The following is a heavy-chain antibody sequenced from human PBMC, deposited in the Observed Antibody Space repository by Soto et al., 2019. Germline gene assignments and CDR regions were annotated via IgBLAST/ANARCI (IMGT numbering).Heavy chain of an antibody. Sequence: ASVKVSCKASGYTFTNYGITWVRQAPGQGLEWMGWISNYNGKTNYAQILQGRVTMTTDTSTRTAYMELTSLRSDDTATYYCARVQNYDILTGSLHSIDVWGQGTTVTVSS. CDR1: GYTFTNYG. CDR2: ISNYNGKT. V-gene: IGHV1-18*01. J-gene: IGHJ6*02. CDR3: ARVQNYDILTGSLHSIDV. D-gene: IGHD3-9*01.